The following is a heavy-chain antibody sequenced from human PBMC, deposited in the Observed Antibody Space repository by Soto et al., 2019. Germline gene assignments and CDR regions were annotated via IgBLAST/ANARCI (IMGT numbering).Heavy chain of an antibody. Sequence: ASVKVSCKASGYTFTSYGISWVRQAPGQGLEWMGRISAYNGNTNYAQKLQGRVTMTTDTSTSTAYMELRSLRSDDTAVYYCARAGSGVAGTGSCHYWGQGTLVTVSS. CDR1: GYTFTSYG. J-gene: IGHJ4*02. D-gene: IGHD6-19*01. CDR3: ARAGSGVAGTGSCHY. CDR2: ISAYNGNT. V-gene: IGHV1-18*01.